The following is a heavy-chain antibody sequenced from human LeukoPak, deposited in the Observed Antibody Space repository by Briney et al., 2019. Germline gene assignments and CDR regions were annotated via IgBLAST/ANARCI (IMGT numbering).Heavy chain of an antibody. V-gene: IGHV1-69*06. CDR1: GGTFSSYT. Sequence: ASVKVSCKASGGTFSSYTISWVRQAPGQGLECMGGIIPIFDTAIYAQKFQGTVTITADKSTSTAYMELSSLRSEDTAVYYCARDSAEQLADGFDIWGQGTTVTVSS. D-gene: IGHD6-13*01. CDR2: IIPIFDTA. CDR3: ARDSAEQLADGFDI. J-gene: IGHJ3*02.